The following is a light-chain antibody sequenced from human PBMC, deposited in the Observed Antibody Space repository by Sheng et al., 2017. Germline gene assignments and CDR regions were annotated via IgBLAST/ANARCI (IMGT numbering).Light chain of an antibody. CDR3: QAWDSSTGV. V-gene: IGLV3-1*01. Sequence: SYELTQPPSVSVSPGQTASVTCSGDNLGNKYVSWYQQKPRQSPVLVIYQDSKRPSGIPERFSGSNSGNTATLTISGTQAMDEADYYCQAWDSSTGVFGTGTKVTVL. J-gene: IGLJ1*01. CDR1: NLGNKY. CDR2: QDS.